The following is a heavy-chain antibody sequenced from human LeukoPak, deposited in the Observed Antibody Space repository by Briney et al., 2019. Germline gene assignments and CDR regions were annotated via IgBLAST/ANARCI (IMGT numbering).Heavy chain of an antibody. CDR1: GFMFGDFA. CDR2: IRSKAYGATS. Sequence: GGSRRLSCATSGFMFGDFAMSWFRQAPGKGLEWISFIRSKAYGATSDSAACVKGRFTVSRDDSKSIAYLQMNSLKTEDTAIYYCTRASWLRGEYFFDFWGQGTLVTVSS. D-gene: IGHD5-12*01. J-gene: IGHJ4*02. V-gene: IGHV3-49*03. CDR3: TRASWLRGEYFFDF.